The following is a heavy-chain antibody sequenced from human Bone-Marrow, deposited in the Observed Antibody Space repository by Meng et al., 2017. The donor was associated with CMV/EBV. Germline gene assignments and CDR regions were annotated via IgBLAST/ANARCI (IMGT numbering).Heavy chain of an antibody. CDR1: DYY. CDR2: ISSSGSTI. Sequence: DYYMSWIRQAPGKGLEWVSYISSSGSTIYYADSVKGRFTISRDNAKNSLYLQMNSLRAEDTAVYYCARAGTYYDILTGYYDAITFDYWGRGTLVTVSS. J-gene: IGHJ4*02. V-gene: IGHV3-11*01. CDR3: ARAGTYYDILTGYYDAITFDY. D-gene: IGHD3-9*01.